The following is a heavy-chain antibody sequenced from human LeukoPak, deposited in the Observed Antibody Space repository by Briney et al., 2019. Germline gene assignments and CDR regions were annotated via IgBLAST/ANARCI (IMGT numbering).Heavy chain of an antibody. CDR1: GFTFSSYE. Sequence: GGSLRLSCAASGFTFSSYEMNWVRQAPGKGLEWVSYISSSGSTIYYADSVKGRFTISRDNAKNSLYLQMNSLRAEDTAVYYCARDLKGYDRSVHDAFDIWGQGTMVTVSS. V-gene: IGHV3-48*03. CDR2: ISSSGSTI. CDR3: ARDLKGYDRSVHDAFDI. J-gene: IGHJ3*02. D-gene: IGHD3-22*01.